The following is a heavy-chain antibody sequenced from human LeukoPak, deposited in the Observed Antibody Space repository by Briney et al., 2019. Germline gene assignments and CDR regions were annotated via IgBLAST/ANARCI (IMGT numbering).Heavy chain of an antibody. V-gene: IGHV6-1*01. CDR3: ARNRLWLQSDFDY. D-gene: IGHD5-24*01. CDR1: GDSVSSNRAA. CDR2: TFYRSKWSN. J-gene: IGHJ4*02. Sequence: SQTLSLTCAISGDSVSSNRAAWNWLRQSPSRGLEWLGRTFYRSKWSNDYALSVKSRITINADTSKDQFSLQLNSVTPEDTAVYYCARNRLWLQSDFDYWGQGTLVTVSS.